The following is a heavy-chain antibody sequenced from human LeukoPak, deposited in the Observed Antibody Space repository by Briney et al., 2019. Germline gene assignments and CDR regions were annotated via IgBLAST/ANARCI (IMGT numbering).Heavy chain of an antibody. CDR3: ARDGGTGIPFDY. CDR2: TRQDGSDK. D-gene: IGHD1-1*01. V-gene: IGHV3-7*01. J-gene: IGHJ4*02. CDR1: GFTFSSCW. Sequence: GGSLRLSCAASGFTFSSCWMSWVRQAPGKGLEWVANTRQDGSDKYYVDSVKGRFTISRDNAKNSLYLQMNSLRVEDTAIYYCARDGGTGIPFDYWGQGTLVTVSS.